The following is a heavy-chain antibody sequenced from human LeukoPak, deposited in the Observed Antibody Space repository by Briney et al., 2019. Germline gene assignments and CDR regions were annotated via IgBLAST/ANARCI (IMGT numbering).Heavy chain of an antibody. CDR3: ASDWSGYYTLFDY. D-gene: IGHD3-3*01. J-gene: IGHJ4*02. V-gene: IGHV3-30-3*01. CDR1: GFTFSSYA. Sequence: PGGSLRLSCAASGFTFSSYAMHWVRQAPGKGLEWVAVISYDGSNKYYADSVKGRFTISRDNSKNTLYLQMNSLRAEDTAVYYCASDWSGYYTLFDYWGQGTLVTVSS. CDR2: ISYDGSNK.